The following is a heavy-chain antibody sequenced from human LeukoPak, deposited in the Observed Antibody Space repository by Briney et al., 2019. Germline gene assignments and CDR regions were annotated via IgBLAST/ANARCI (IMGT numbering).Heavy chain of an antibody. J-gene: IGHJ4*02. V-gene: IGHV3-7*03. CDR3: ATPVFAYYDSSGYYPGDY. D-gene: IGHD3-22*01. CDR1: GFTFSSYW. CDR2: IKKDGSEK. Sequence: GGSLRLSCAASGFTFSSYWMSWVRQAPGKGLEWVANIKKDGSEKYYVDSVKGRFTISRDNAKSSLYLQMNSLRAEDTAVYYCATPVFAYYDSSGYYPGDYWGQGTLVTVSS.